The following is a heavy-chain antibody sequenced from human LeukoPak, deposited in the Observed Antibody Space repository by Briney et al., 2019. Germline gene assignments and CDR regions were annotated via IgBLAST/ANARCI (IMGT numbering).Heavy chain of an antibody. Sequence: GGSLRLSCAASGFTFSSYSMNWVRQAPGKGLEWVSSISSSSSYIYYADSVKGRFTISRDNAKNSLYLQMNSLRAEDTAVYYCARDRGGYYSNFDYWGQGTLVTVSS. J-gene: IGHJ4*02. CDR2: ISSSSSYI. CDR1: GFTFSSYS. D-gene: IGHD3-22*01. V-gene: IGHV3-21*01. CDR3: ARDRGGYYSNFDY.